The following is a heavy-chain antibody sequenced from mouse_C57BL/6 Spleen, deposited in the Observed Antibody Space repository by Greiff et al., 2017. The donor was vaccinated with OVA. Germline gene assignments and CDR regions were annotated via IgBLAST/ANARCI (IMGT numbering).Heavy chain of an antibody. D-gene: IGHD3-2*02. J-gene: IGHJ2*01. Sequence: VMLVESGPGLVQPSQSLSITCTVSGFSLTSYGVHWVRQSPGKGLEWLGVIWSGGSTDSNASFISRMSISKDNSKSKVFFKMNSLQADDTAIYYCARSSQLRPLCDYWGQGTTLTVSS. CDR3: ARSSQLRPLCDY. CDR2: IWSGGST. CDR1: GFSLTSYG. V-gene: IGHV2-2*01.